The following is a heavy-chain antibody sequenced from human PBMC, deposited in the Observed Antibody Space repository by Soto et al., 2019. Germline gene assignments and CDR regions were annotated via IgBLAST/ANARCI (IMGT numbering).Heavy chain of an antibody. Sequence: EVQLVESGGGLVQPGGSLRLSCAASGFTFSSYWMHWVHQAPGKGLVWVSRINSDGSSTSYADSVKGRFTISRDNAKNTLYLQMNSLRAEDTAVYYCARARLRGGATSNAFDIWGQGTMVTVSS. J-gene: IGHJ3*02. CDR3: ARARLRGGATSNAFDI. D-gene: IGHD1-1*01. V-gene: IGHV3-74*01. CDR1: GFTFSSYW. CDR2: INSDGSST.